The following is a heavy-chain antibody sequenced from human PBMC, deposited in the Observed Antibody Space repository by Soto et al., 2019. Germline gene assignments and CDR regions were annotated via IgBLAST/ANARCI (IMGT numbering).Heavy chain of an antibody. CDR2: IYYSGST. Sequence: SEPLSLTCTVSGGSVSSYYWSWIRQSPGKGLEWIGYIYYSGSTKYKPSLKSRVTISVDTSKNQFSLKVSSATAADTAVYYCARGRGIGYVDYWGQGTLVT. CDR1: GGSVSSYY. D-gene: IGHD3-3*02. CDR3: ARGRGIGYVDY. V-gene: IGHV4-59*08. J-gene: IGHJ4*02.